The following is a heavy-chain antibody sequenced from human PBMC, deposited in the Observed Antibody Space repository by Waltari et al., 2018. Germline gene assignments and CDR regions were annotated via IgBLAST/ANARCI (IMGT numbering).Heavy chain of an antibody. V-gene: IGHV1-2*06. D-gene: IGHD3-3*01. CDR2: INPNSGGT. CDR3: ARNQFGVVPIGFDP. Sequence: QVQLVQSGAEVKKPGASVKVSCKASGYTFTGHYMHWVRQAPGQGLEWMGRINPNSGGTNYAQKFQGRVTMTRDTSISTAYMELSRLRSDDTAVYYCARNQFGVVPIGFDPWGQGTLVTVSS. CDR1: GYTFTGHY. J-gene: IGHJ5*02.